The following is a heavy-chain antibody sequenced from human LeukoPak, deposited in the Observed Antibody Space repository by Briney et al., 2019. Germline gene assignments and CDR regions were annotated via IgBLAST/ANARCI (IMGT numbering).Heavy chain of an antibody. D-gene: IGHD2-2*01. CDR2: ISGSGGST. CDR3: AKDPAPYQLPYNWFDP. CDR1: GFTFSSYA. V-gene: IGHV3-23*01. J-gene: IGHJ5*02. Sequence: GGSLRLSCAASGFTFSSYAMSWVRQAPGKGLEWVSAISGSGGSTYYADSVKGRFTISRDNSKNTLYLQMNSLRAEDTAVYYCAKDPAPYQLPYNWFDPWGQGTLVTVSS.